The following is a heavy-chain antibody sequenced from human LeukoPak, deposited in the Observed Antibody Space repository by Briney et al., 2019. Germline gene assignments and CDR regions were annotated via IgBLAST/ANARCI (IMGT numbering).Heavy chain of an antibody. Sequence: GASVKVSCKASGYTFTSYYMHWVRQAPGQGLEWMGIINPSGGSTSYAQKFQGRVTMTRDKSMSTVYMELSSLRAEDTAGYYCVTDSDYGSGSLFDYWGQGTLVTVSS. CDR1: GYTFTSYY. D-gene: IGHD3-10*01. CDR3: VTDSDYGSGSLFDY. CDR2: INPSGGST. V-gene: IGHV1-46*01. J-gene: IGHJ4*02.